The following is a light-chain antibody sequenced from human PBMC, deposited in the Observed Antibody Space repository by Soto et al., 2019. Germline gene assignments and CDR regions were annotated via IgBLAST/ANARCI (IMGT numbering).Light chain of an antibody. V-gene: IGKV1-39*01. Sequence: DIQMTQSPTTSLYVSVGDRVTITCRASQSISSYLNWYQQKPGNAPKLLIYAASSLQSGVPSRFSGSGSGTDFTLTISSLQPEECATYYCQQSYSSPFTFGPGTKVDIK. CDR3: QQSYSSPFT. J-gene: IGKJ3*01. CDR2: AAS. CDR1: QSISSY.